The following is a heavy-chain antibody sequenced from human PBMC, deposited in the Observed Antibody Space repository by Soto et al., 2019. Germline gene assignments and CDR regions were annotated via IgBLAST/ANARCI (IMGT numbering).Heavy chain of an antibody. CDR1: GFTFSSYG. D-gene: IGHD3-3*01. CDR3: AREFLPNYDFWSGYPLPGYAFDI. V-gene: IGHV3-33*01. Sequence: PGGSLRLSCAASGFTFSSYGMHWVRQAPGKGLEWVAVIWYDGSNKYYADSVKGRFTISRDNSKNTLYLQMNSLRAEDTAVYYWAREFLPNYDFWSGYPLPGYAFDIWGQGTMVTVSS. CDR2: IWYDGSNK. J-gene: IGHJ3*02.